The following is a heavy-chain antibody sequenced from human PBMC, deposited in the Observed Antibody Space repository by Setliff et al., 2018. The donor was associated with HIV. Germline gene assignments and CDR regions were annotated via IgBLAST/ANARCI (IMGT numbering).Heavy chain of an antibody. CDR3: ASGKGVRGVIIRGGLDV. Sequence: ASVKVSCKASGYTFTSYYMHWVRQAPGQGLEWMGIINPSGGSTSYAQKFQGRVTMTRDTSTTTAYMELSSLTSEDTAVYYCASGKGVRGVIIRGGLDVWGKGTTVTVSS. V-gene: IGHV1-46*01. D-gene: IGHD3-10*01. CDR2: INPSGGST. J-gene: IGHJ6*04. CDR1: GYTFTSYY.